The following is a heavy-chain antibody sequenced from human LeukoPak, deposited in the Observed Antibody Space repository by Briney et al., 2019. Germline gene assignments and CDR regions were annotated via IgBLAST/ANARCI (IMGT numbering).Heavy chain of an antibody. J-gene: IGHJ4*02. CDR2: INHSGST. CDR1: GGSFSGYY. V-gene: IGHV4-34*01. CDR3: ARENKDHPTYYFDY. Sequence: TSETLSLTCAVYGGSFSGYYWSWIRQPPGKGLGWIGEINHSGSTNYNPSLKSRVTISVDTSKNQFSLKLSSVTAADTAVYYCARENKDHPTYYFDYWGQGTLVTVSS.